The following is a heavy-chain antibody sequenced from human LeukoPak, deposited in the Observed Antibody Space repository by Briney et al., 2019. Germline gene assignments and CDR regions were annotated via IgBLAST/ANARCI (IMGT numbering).Heavy chain of an antibody. CDR2: IWYDGSNK. Sequence: GRSLTLSCAASGFTFSSHGIHWVRQAPGKGLEWVALIWYDGSNKYYSDSVKGRFTISRDNSKNKLYLQINSLRAEDTAVYYCARGNGYSYGYLDYWGQGTLVTVSS. J-gene: IGHJ4*02. D-gene: IGHD5-18*01. V-gene: IGHV3-33*01. CDR1: GFTFSSHG. CDR3: ARGNGYSYGYLDY.